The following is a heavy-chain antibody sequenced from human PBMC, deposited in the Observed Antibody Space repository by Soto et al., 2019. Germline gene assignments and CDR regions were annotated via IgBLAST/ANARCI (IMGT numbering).Heavy chain of an antibody. J-gene: IGHJ4*02. Sequence: ASVKVSCKASGYTFTSYAMHWVRQAPVQRLEWMGWINAGNGNTKYSQKFQGRVTITRDTSASTAYMELSSLRSEDTAVYYCARETYYYDSSGYGRYIDYWGQGTLVTVSS. CDR2: INAGNGNT. V-gene: IGHV1-3*01. D-gene: IGHD3-22*01. CDR3: ARETYYYDSSGYGRYIDY. CDR1: GYTFTSYA.